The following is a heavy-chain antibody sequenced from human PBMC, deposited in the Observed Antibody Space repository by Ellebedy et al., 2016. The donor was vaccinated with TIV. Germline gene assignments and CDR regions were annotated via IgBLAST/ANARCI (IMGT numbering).Heavy chain of an antibody. CDR3: VRATLYSSSRGNGKYYHYSLDV. V-gene: IGHV3-74*03. J-gene: IGHJ6*02. CDR1: GFSFGAHW. Sequence: GGSLRLXCVASGFSFGAHWMHWVRQVPGKGLMWVSRITPDGTGTKYADSVKGRFTISRDNDKSSLHLQMDSLRSDDTAVYYCVRATLYSSSRGNGKYYHYSLDVWGQGTTVTVSS. CDR2: ITPDGTGT. D-gene: IGHD6-13*01.